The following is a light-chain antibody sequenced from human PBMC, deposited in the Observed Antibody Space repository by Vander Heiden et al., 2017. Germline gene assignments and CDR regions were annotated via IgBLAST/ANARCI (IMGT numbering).Light chain of an antibody. CDR3: NSYTTSSTVV. J-gene: IGLJ2*01. Sequence: QSALTQPASVSGSPGQSITISCTGTSSDVGGYNYVSWYQQHPGKAPKLLIYEVSIGPSGVSNRFSGSKSGNTASLTISGLQAEDETDYYCNSYTTSSTVVFGGGTKLTVL. V-gene: IGLV2-14*01. CDR2: EVS. CDR1: SSDVGGYNY.